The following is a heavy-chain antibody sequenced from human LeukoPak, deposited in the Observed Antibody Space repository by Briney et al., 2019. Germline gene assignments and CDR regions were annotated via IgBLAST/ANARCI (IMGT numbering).Heavy chain of an antibody. V-gene: IGHV1-2*02. D-gene: IGHD3-10*02. J-gene: IGHJ4*02. CDR3: APRFGELSDF. Sequence: ASVKVSCKASGKTPTAYIIPWVGQAPGQGLGWMGWINFNSGGTNYAQKFQGRVTMTRDTSISTANMELSRLRSDDTAVYYCAPRFGELSDFWGQGTLVTVSS. CDR1: GKTPTAYI. CDR2: INFNSGGT.